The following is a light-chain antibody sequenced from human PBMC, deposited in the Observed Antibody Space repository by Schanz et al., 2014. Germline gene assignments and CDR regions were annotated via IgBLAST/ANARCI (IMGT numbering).Light chain of an antibody. Sequence: DIVMTQSPLSLPVTPGEPASISCRSSQSLLHSDGYNYLDWYLQKPGQSPQLLIYLGSNRASGVPDRFSGSGSGTDFTLKISRVEAEDVGVYYCMQGTHPITFGQGTRLEIK. CDR2: LGS. V-gene: IGKV2-28*01. J-gene: IGKJ5*01. CDR3: MQGTHPIT. CDR1: QSLLHSDGYNY.